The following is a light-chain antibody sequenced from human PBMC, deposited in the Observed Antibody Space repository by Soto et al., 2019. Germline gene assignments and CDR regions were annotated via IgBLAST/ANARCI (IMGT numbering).Light chain of an antibody. CDR1: SSNIGSTYD. J-gene: IGLJ1*01. V-gene: IGLV1-40*01. Sequence: QSGLTQPPSVSGAPGQRFTISCTGSSSNIGSTYDVQWYQQLPGTAPKLLIHGNTDRPSGVPDRFSGSKSGTSASLAITGLQADDEADYYCQSYDDSLSVHYVFGTGTKVTVL. CDR2: GNT. CDR3: QSYDDSLSVHYV.